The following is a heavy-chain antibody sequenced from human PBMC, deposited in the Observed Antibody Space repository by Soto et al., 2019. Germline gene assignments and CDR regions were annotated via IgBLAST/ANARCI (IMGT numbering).Heavy chain of an antibody. Sequence: SGPTLVNPTQTLTLTCSFSGFSLSTSGVGVGWIRQPPGKALEWLALIYWDNDRRYNPSLKTRFTITKDTSKNQVVLTMSNIDPVDTATYYCAHRNTQYPWSYVIFDYWGQGILVTVSS. CDR3: AHRNTQYPWSYVIFDY. D-gene: IGHD3-10*01. CDR1: GFSLSTSGVG. J-gene: IGHJ4*02. V-gene: IGHV2-5*02. CDR2: IYWDNDR.